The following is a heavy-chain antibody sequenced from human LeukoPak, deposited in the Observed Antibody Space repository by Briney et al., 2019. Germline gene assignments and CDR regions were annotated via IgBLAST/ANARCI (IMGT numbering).Heavy chain of an antibody. CDR3: AIREPIGY. Sequence: PGGSLRLSCVTSGVTFSTYAFHWVRQAPGKGLEWVATMSFDVNNKYYADSVRGRCTISRDNSKSTLYLQMNSLGVEDTAIYYCAIREPIGYWGQGSLVTVSP. J-gene: IGHJ4*02. CDR2: MSFDVNNK. V-gene: IGHV3-30*04. CDR1: GVTFSTYA. D-gene: IGHD6-13*01.